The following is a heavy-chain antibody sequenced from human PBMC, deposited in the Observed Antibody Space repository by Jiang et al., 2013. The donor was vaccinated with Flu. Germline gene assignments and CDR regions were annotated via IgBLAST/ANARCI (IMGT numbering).Heavy chain of an antibody. CDR2: ISWNSVSI. CDR3: VKDDSGSYNGYQFGLDV. CDR1: GFTFDNYA. V-gene: IGHV3-9*01. Sequence: QPGRSLRLSCAASGFTFDNYAMHWVRQAPGKGLEWVSGISWNSVSIGYADSVKGRFTISRDNAKNSLYLQMNSLRAEDTALYYCVKDDSGSYNGYQFGLDVWGQGTTVIVSS. D-gene: IGHD1-26*01. J-gene: IGHJ6*02.